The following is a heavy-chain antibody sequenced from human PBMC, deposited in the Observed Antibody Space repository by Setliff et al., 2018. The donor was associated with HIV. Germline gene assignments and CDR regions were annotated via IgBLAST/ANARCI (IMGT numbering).Heavy chain of an antibody. V-gene: IGHV4-4*09. CDR3: AENSLFLQMTGLRPEDTAMYYCARDRWFSNNWYSDY. CDR2: IYSSGST. D-gene: IGHD6-13*01. Sequence: SETLSLTCAVSGDSISSYYWSWIRQPPGKGLEWLGHIYSSGSTNYNPSLKSRVTISVDTSKNQFSLKLYSVRGRFTISRDNAENSLFLQMTGLRPEDTAMYYCARDRWFSNNWYSDYWGQGTLVTVSS. CDR1: GDSISSYY. J-gene: IGHJ4*02.